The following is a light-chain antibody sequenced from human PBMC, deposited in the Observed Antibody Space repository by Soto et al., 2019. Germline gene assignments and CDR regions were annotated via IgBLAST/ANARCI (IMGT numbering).Light chain of an antibody. CDR1: SSDVGGYNF. CDR3: SSYTGSGTDV. J-gene: IGLJ1*01. V-gene: IGLV2-14*01. Sequence: QSVLTQPASVSGSPGQSITISCTGTSSDVGGYNFVSWYQQYPGKAPKLMIFDVSNRPSGVSDRFSGSKSGDTASLTISGLLAEDEADYYCSSYTGSGTDVFGTGTKLTVL. CDR2: DVS.